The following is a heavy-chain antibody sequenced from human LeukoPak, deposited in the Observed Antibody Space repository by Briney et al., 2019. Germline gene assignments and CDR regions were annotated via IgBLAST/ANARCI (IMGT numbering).Heavy chain of an antibody. CDR1: GYTFTSYG. CDR3: ARDYRYYYDSSGPGEFDY. Sequence: GASVKVSCKASGYTFTSYGISWVRQAPGQGLEWMGWISAYNGNTNYAQKLQGRVTMTTDTSTSTAYMELRSLRSDDTAVYYCARDYRYYYDSSGPGEFDYWGQGTLVTVSS. D-gene: IGHD3-22*01. V-gene: IGHV1-18*01. J-gene: IGHJ4*02. CDR2: ISAYNGNT.